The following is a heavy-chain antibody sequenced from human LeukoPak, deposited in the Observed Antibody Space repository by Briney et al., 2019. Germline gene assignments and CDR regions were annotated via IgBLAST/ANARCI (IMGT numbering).Heavy chain of an antibody. J-gene: IGHJ4*02. Sequence: GGSLRLSCAASGFTFSSYERNWVRQAPGKGLEWVSYISSSGSTIYYADSVKGRFTISRDNAKNSLYLQMNSLRAEDTAVYYCARDASIFGYWGQGTLVTVSS. CDR2: ISSSGSTI. CDR1: GFTFSSYE. CDR3: ARDASIFGY. D-gene: IGHD2/OR15-2a*01. V-gene: IGHV3-48*03.